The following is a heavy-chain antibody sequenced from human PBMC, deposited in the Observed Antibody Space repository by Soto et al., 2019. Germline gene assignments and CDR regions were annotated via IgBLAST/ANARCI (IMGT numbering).Heavy chain of an antibody. V-gene: IGHV3-23*01. CDR2: ISGSGGNT. D-gene: IGHD2-2*01. CDR1: GFTFAGYA. Sequence: TGGSLRLSCAASGFTFAGYAMTWVRQAPGKGLEWVSSISGSGGNTYYADSVKGRFTVSRDNSENTLYLQMNSLRVEDTAIYYCAKRGPLGFCASTSCYAFDYWGPGALVTVSS. CDR3: AKRGPLGFCASTSCYAFDY. J-gene: IGHJ4*02.